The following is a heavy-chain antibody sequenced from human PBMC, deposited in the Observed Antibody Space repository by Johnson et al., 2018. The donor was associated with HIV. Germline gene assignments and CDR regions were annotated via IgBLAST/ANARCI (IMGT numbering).Heavy chain of an antibody. J-gene: IGHJ3*02. D-gene: IGHD6-19*01. CDR2: IVTAGDT. CDR1: GFTFSSYD. Sequence: VQLVESGGGLVQPGGSLRLSCAASGFTFSSYDMHWVRQVTGKRLEWVSAIVTAGDTYYPGSVKGRFTISRENAKNSLYLQMNSLRAGDTAVYYCARAVAVAGMRDDAFDIWDQGTMVTVSS. CDR3: ARAVAVAGMRDDAFDI. V-gene: IGHV3-13*01.